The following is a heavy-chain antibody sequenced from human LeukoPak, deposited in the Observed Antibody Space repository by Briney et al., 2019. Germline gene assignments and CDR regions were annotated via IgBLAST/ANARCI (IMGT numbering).Heavy chain of an antibody. CDR1: GFTFVNAW. Sequence: GGSLRLSCAASGFTFVNAWMTWVRQAPGKGLEWVGRMESNPAGGRVDYAAPVKGRSTISRDDSRSTLYLQLNNLGAEDTAVYYCTTLAFDVHYWGRGTLITVSS. D-gene: IGHD2/OR15-2a*01. V-gene: IGHV3-15*04. CDR2: MESNPAGGRV. CDR3: TTLAFDVHY. J-gene: IGHJ4*02.